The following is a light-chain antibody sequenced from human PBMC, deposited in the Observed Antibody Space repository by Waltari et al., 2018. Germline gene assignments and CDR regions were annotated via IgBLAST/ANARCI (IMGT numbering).Light chain of an antibody. Sequence: QTVVTQEPSVSVSAGGTVTLTCALSSGSLSTTSYATWYQQTPGQAPRTRVYKANARSSGVPDRFSGSILGNTAALTITGAQADDESDYYCALYMGSGIWVFGGGTRLTVL. CDR2: KAN. CDR3: ALYMGSGIWV. CDR1: SGSLSTTSY. V-gene: IGLV8-61*01. J-gene: IGLJ3*02.